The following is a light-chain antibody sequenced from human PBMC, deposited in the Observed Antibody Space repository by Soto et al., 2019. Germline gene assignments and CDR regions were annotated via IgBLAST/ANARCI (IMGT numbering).Light chain of an antibody. CDR1: TGAVTSGHY. CDR2: DTT. Sequence: QAVVTQEPSLTVSPGGTVTLTCGSSTGAVTSGHYPYWFQQKPGQAPRTLIYDTTNKHSWTPARFSASLLGGKAALTLSGALPDDEAEYYCLLSYSGYVVFGGGTKLTVL. J-gene: IGLJ2*01. CDR3: LLSYSGYVV. V-gene: IGLV7-46*01.